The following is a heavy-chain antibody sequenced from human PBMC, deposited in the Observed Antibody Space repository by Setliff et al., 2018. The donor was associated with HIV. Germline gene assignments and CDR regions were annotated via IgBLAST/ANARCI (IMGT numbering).Heavy chain of an antibody. Sequence: GGSLRLSCVTSGFTFSNYWMAWVRQAPGKGLEWVANIKPDESEKYYVDSVKGRFTISRDNAKNSLYLQMNNLRVEDTALYYCARDNPSTYGTAWDLFDSWGQGTLVTSPQ. J-gene: IGHJ4*02. CDR1: GFTFSNYW. D-gene: IGHD1-26*01. V-gene: IGHV3-7*01. CDR2: IKPDESEK. CDR3: ARDNPSTYGTAWDLFDS.